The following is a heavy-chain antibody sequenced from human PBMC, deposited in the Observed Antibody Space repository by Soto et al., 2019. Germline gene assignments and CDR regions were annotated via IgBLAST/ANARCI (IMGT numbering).Heavy chain of an antibody. V-gene: IGHV3-15*01. CDR3: TAHLGEFFTLDY. CDR2: IKSRADGGTT. Sequence: EVQLVESGGDFVKPGGSLSVSCAVSGFSFSNAWMSWVRQAPGKWLEWVGRIKSRADGGTTDYTAPVKGRFTISRDDSKNTVFLQMNSLKTEDTAVYYCTAHLGEFFTLDYWGQGTLVTVSS. J-gene: IGHJ4*02. CDR1: GFSFSNAW. D-gene: IGHD3-16*01.